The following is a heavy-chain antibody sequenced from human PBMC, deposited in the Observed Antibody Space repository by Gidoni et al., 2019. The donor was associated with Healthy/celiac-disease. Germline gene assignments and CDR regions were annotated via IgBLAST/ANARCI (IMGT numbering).Heavy chain of an antibody. D-gene: IGHD3-22*01. J-gene: IGHJ4*02. CDR1: GSTFTSYA. Sequence: QVQLVQSGAEVKKPGASVKVSCKASGSTFTSYAMHWLRQAPGQRLEWMGWINAGNGNTKYSQKFQGRVTITRDTSASTAYMELSSLRSEDTAVYYCARNNYYDSSGYYYEAPFYFDYWGQGTLVTVSS. CDR3: ARNNYYDSSGYYYEAPFYFDY. V-gene: IGHV1-3*01. CDR2: INAGNGNT.